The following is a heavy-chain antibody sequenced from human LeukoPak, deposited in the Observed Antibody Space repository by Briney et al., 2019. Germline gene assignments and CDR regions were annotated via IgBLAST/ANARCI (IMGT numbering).Heavy chain of an antibody. V-gene: IGHV4-59*01. D-gene: IGHD3-22*01. CDR2: ISYSGST. CDR3: ARVKVGYDSSGYPYFDY. Sequence: PSETLSLTCTVSGGSITPYYWSWIRQPPGKGLEWIGYISYSGSTYYKSSLKSRVTISVDTSENQFSLKLSSVTAADTAVYYCARVKVGYDSSGYPYFDYWGQGTLVTVSS. CDR1: GGSITPYY. J-gene: IGHJ4*02.